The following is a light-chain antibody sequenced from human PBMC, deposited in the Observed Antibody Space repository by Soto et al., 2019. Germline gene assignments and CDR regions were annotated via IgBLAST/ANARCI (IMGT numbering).Light chain of an antibody. V-gene: IGKV1-12*01. Sequence: DIQMTQYPSSVSASVGDIVAIAWRASEGINSRLAWYQQKPGNAPKLLIYAAFILQSGVPSRFSGYGSGTDFTLSISSLQPEDFATYYCQQADSSPITFGQGTRLEIK. J-gene: IGKJ5*01. CDR1: EGINSR. CDR2: AAF. CDR3: QQADSSPIT.